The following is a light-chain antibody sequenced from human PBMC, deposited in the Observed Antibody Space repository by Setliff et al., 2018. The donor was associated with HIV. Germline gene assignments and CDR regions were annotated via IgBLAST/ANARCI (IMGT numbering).Light chain of an antibody. CDR1: TGAVTSGYY. J-gene: IGLJ1*01. Sequence: QTVVTQEPSLTVSPGGTVTLTCASSTGAVTSGYYPNWFQQKPGQPPRALIYNTDNRHPWTPARFSGSLLGDKAALTLSGVQPEDEAEYYCLLYDAGTYVFGTGTKVTVL. CDR2: NTD. V-gene: IGLV7-43*01. CDR3: LLYDAGTYV.